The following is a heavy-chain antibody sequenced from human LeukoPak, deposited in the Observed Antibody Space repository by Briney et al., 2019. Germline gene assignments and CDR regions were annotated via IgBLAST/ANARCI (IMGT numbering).Heavy chain of an antibody. V-gene: IGHV1-2*02. J-gene: IGHJ4*02. CDR1: GSXTTYN. CDR2: INPKRGDT. CDR3: ARESAGFGGFDY. Sequence: ASVKVSCKSSGSXTTYNMHLVRQAPGQGPEWMGCINPKRGDTTYSKMFQGRVTLTRDTSISTAYMEVSSLRSDDTAVYYCARESAGFGGFDYWGQGSPVTVSS. D-gene: IGHD2-15*01.